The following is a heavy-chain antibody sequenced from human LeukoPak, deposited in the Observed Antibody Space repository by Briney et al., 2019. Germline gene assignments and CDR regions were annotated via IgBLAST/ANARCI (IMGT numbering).Heavy chain of an antibody. Sequence: SEILSLTCTVSGGSISSSSYYWGWIRQPPGKGLEWIGSIYYSGSTYYNPSLKSRVTISVDTSKNQFSLKLSSVTAADTAVYYCAGIYCSGGSCYVDYWGQGTLVTVSS. D-gene: IGHD2-15*01. CDR2: IYYSGST. CDR3: AGIYCSGGSCYVDY. V-gene: IGHV4-39*01. CDR1: GGSISSSSYY. J-gene: IGHJ4*02.